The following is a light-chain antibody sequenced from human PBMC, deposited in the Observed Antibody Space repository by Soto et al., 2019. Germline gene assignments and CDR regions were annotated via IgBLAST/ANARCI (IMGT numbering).Light chain of an antibody. V-gene: IGKV4-1*01. J-gene: IGKJ1*01. CDR3: QQYYTTRT. CDR2: WAS. CDR1: QSVLYSSNNKNY. Sequence: DIVMTQSPDSLAVSLGERATINCKSSQSVLYSSNNKNYLAWYQQKPGQPPKLLIYWASTRDSGVPDRFTGSGSGTDFTLTISSLQAEDVAVYYCQQYYTTRTFGQGTKVDIK.